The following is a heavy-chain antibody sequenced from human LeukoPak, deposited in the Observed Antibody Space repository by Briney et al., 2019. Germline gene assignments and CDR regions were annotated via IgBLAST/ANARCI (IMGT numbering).Heavy chain of an antibody. CDR3: ARGREIHEGSNTNLDDY. V-gene: IGHV1-2*02. J-gene: IGHJ4*02. CDR1: GYTFTGYY. D-gene: IGHD3-10*01. Sequence: ASVKVSCKASGYTFTGYYMHWVRQAPGQGLEWMGWINPNSGGTNYAQKFQGRVTMTRDTSINTVDMDLSGLTSDDTAVFYCARGREIHEGSNTNLDDYWGQGTLVTVSS. CDR2: INPNSGGT.